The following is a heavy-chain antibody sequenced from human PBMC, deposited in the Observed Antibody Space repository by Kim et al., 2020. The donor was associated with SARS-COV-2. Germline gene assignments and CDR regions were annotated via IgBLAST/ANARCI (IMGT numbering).Heavy chain of an antibody. D-gene: IGHD3-10*01. CDR1: GYTFTSYY. V-gene: IGHV1-46*01. Sequence: ASVKVSCKASGYTFTSYYMHWVRQAPGQGLEWMGIINPSGGSTSYAQKFQGRVTMTRDTSTSTVYMELSSLRSEDTAVYYCARDPIGGSYGSGSYYGDYWGQGTLVTVSS. CDR3: ARDPIGGSYGSGSYYGDY. CDR2: INPSGGST. J-gene: IGHJ4*02.